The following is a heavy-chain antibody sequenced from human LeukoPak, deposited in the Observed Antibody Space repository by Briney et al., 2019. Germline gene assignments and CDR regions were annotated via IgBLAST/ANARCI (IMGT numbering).Heavy chain of an antibody. Sequence: GGSLRLSCTASGYTFSSYGMHWVRQAPGRGLEWVAAIQYDGSIEYYADSVKGRFTISRDQSKNTLSLQVNSLRAEDTAVYYCARDSCGSPSCFDYWGQGTLVTVSS. CDR3: ARDSCGSPSCFDY. V-gene: IGHV3-33*01. CDR1: GYTFSSYG. J-gene: IGHJ4*02. D-gene: IGHD2-2*01. CDR2: IQYDGSIE.